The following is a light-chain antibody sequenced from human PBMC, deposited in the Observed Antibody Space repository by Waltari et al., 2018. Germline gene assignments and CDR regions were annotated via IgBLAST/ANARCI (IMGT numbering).Light chain of an antibody. V-gene: IGLV2-8*01. CDR2: EVI. CDR3: SSYAGSNNLV. Sequence: QSALTQPPSASGSPGQSVTISCTGTSSDVGGYNYVSWYQQHPVKAPKLLIYEVIKRPSGVPDCFSGSKSGNTASLTVSGLQAEDEADYYCSSYAGSNNLVFGGGTKLTVL. CDR1: SSDVGGYNY. J-gene: IGLJ2*01.